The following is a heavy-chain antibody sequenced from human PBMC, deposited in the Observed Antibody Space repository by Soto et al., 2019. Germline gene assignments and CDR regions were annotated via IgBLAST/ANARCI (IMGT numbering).Heavy chain of an antibody. CDR1: GYRFTSYW. D-gene: IGHD3-22*01. Sequence: GESLKISCKGSGYRFTSYWIGWVRQMPGKGLEWMGIIYPGDSDTRYSPSFQGQVTISADKSISTAYLQWSSLKASDTAMYYCAGHIYYDTSGYPILGMDVWGQGTTVTVSS. CDR3: AGHIYYDTSGYPILGMDV. CDR2: IYPGDSDT. J-gene: IGHJ6*02. V-gene: IGHV5-51*01.